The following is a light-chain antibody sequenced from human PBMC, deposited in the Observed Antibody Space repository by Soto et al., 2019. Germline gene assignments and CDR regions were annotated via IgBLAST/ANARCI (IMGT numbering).Light chain of an antibody. CDR3: QQYSVYWT. V-gene: IGKV1-5*03. J-gene: IGKJ1*01. CDR2: KAS. Sequence: DIQMTQSPSTLSASVGDRVTITCRASQSISSWLAWYQQKPGKAPKLLIYKASTLESGVPPRFTGSGSGTEFTLTINSLQPDDFATYYCQQYSVYWTFGQGTKVDIK. CDR1: QSISSW.